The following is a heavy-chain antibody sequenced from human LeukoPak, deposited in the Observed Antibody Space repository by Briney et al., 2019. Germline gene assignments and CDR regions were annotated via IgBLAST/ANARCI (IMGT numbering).Heavy chain of an antibody. CDR2: IYHSGST. V-gene: IGHV4-38-2*02. Sequence: PSETLSLTCSVSGYSISSGYYWGWIRPPPGKGLEWIGNIYHSGSTYYNPSLKSRVTISVDTSKNQFSLKLSSVTAADTAVYYCVVYSSDWGAFDIWGQGTMVTVSS. J-gene: IGHJ3*02. CDR1: GYSISSGYY. CDR3: VVYSSDWGAFDI. D-gene: IGHD6-25*01.